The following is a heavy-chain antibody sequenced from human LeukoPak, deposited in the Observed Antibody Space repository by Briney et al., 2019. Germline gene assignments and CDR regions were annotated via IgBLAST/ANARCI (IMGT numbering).Heavy chain of an antibody. CDR2: ISSGGTTI. V-gene: IGHV3-48*03. D-gene: IGHD2-8*01. J-gene: IGHJ4*02. CDR1: GFSFSGHE. Sequence: PGGSLRLSCVASGFSFSGHEMIWVRQAPGKGLEWVSSISSGGTTIYYGDSVKGRFTISRDNAKNSLYLQMNSLRAEDTAVYYCARRVYDGNYYDFWGQGTVVSVPS. CDR3: ARRVYDGNYYDF.